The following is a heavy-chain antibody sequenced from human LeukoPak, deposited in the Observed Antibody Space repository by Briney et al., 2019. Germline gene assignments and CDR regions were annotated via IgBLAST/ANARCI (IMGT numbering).Heavy chain of an antibody. J-gene: IGHJ4*02. D-gene: IGHD6-13*01. V-gene: IGHV1-2*02. CDR1: GYTFTGYY. CDR3: ARVLRDTTWYDY. CDR2: INPNSGGT. Sequence: ASVKVSCKASGYTFTGYYMHWVRQAPGQGLEWMGWINPNSGGTNYAQKFQGRVTMTRNTSINTAHMELSNLRSEDTAVYYCARVLRDTTWYDYWGQGTLVTVSS.